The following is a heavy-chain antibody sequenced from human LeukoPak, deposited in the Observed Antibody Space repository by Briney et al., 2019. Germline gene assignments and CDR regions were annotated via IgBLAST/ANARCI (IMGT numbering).Heavy chain of an antibody. CDR1: GFTFSSYA. CDR2: ISGSGGST. V-gene: IGHV3-23*01. CDR3: AKDPYYDFWSGYGDYFDY. D-gene: IGHD3-3*01. Sequence: GGSLRLSCAASGFTFSSYAMGWVRQAPGKGLEWVSAISGSGGSTYYADSVKGRFTISRDNSKNTLYLQMNSLRAEDTAVYYCAKDPYYDFWSGYGDYFDYWGQGTLVTVSS. J-gene: IGHJ4*02.